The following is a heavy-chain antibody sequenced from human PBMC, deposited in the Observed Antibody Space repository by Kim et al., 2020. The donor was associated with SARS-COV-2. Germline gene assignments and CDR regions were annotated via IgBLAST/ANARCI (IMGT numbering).Heavy chain of an antibody. Sequence: ASVKVSCKGSGYTFADYAIHWVRQAPGQGLEWMGWVNGGNGNTRSSKKFQGRATLTTDPSANTAYMELSRLRSEDTAVYFCTREGYGSSWYDDWGQGTLVTVSS. CDR1: GYTFADYA. CDR2: VNGGNGNT. CDR3: TREGYGSSWYDD. V-gene: IGHV1-3*01. J-gene: IGHJ5*02. D-gene: IGHD6-13*01.